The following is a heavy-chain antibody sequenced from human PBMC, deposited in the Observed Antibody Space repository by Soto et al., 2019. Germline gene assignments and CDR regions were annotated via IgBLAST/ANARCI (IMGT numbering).Heavy chain of an antibody. V-gene: IGHV5-51*01. CDR2: IYPSDSDT. D-gene: IGHD1-26*01. CDR1: GYTFTTYW. J-gene: IGHJ5*02. Sequence: PGESLKISCKGSGYTFTTYWIGWVRQMPGKGLEWMWIIYPSDSDTRYSPSFQGQVTISADKSISIAYLQWSSLKASDTSMYYCGRLYGTYFTSWGQGTQVTVSS. CDR3: GRLYGTYFTS.